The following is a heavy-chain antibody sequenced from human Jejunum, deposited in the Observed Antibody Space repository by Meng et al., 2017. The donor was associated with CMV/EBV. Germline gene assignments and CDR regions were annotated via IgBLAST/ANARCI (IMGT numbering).Heavy chain of an antibody. D-gene: IGHD6-13*01. V-gene: IGHV3-48*03. Sequence: FSSHEINWVRQGPGKGLEWISYIGGSGSSIIYADSVKGRFTVSRDNANQSVYLEMKSLRAEDTGVYYCARELGSRSPHYNRLDSWGQGTLVTVSS. CDR2: IGGSGSSI. CDR3: ARELGSRSPHYNRLDS. CDR1: FSSHE. J-gene: IGHJ5*01.